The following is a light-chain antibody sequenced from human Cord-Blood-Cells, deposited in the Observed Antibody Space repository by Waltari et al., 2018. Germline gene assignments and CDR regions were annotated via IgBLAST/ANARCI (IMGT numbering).Light chain of an antibody. CDR3: SSYTSSSTLPV. J-gene: IGLJ2*01. CDR2: DVS. Sequence: QSALTQPASVSGSPGQSITISCTGTSSDDGGYNYVTWYQQHPGKAPILMIYDVSNRPSGVSNRFSGSKSGNTASLTISGLQAEDEADYYCSSYTSSSTLPVFGGGTKLTVL. CDR1: SSDDGGYNY. V-gene: IGLV2-14*01.